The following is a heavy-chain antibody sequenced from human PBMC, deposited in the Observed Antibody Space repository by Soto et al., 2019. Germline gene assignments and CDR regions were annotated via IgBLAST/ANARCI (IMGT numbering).Heavy chain of an antibody. CDR1: GFTFTSYG. CDR2: IWYDGSKK. V-gene: IGHV3-33*01. Sequence: QVQVVESGGGVVQPGRSLRLSCEASGFTFTSYGMHWVRQAPGKGLEWVAVIWYDGSKKYYADSVKGRFSISRDNSKNTVFLQMNSLRAEDTAVYYCARDRRFLEWLDQWGQGTLVTVS. CDR3: ARDRRFLEWLDQ. J-gene: IGHJ4*02. D-gene: IGHD3-3*01.